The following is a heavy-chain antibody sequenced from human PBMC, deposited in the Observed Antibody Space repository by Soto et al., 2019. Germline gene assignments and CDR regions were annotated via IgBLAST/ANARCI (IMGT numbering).Heavy chain of an antibody. CDR2: INAGNGNT. V-gene: IGHV1-3*01. Sequence: ASVKVSCKASGYTFTSYAMHWLRQAAGQRLEWMGWINAGNGNTKYSQKFQGRVTITRDTSASTAYMELSSLRSEDTAVYYCARIGDSSSWWKDYYYYGMDVWGQGTTVTVSS. CDR3: ARIGDSSSWWKDYYYYGMDV. CDR1: GYTFTSYA. D-gene: IGHD6-13*01. J-gene: IGHJ6*02.